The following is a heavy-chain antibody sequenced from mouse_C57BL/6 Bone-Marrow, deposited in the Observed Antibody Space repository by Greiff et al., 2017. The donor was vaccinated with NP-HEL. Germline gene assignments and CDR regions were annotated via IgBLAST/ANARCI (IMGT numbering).Heavy chain of an antibody. J-gene: IGHJ4*01. CDR1: GFSLTSYG. CDR3: AKLRTAQVGAMDY. D-gene: IGHD3-2*02. Sequence: QVQLQQSGPGLVQPSQSLSITCTVSGFSLTSYGVHWVRQSPGKGLEWLGVIWRGGSTDYNAAFMSRLSITKDNSNSQVFFKMNSLQADDTAIYYCAKLRTAQVGAMDYWGQGTSVTVSS. V-gene: IGHV2-5*01. CDR2: IWRGGST.